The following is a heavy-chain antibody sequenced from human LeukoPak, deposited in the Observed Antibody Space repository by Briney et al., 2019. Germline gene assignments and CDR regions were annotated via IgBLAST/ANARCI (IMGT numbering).Heavy chain of an antibody. J-gene: IGHJ3*02. CDR1: GGTFSSYA. D-gene: IGHD1-1*01. CDR2: IIPIFGTA. Sequence: SVKVSCKASGGTFSSYAISWVRQAPGQGLEWMGGIIPIFGTANYAQKFQGRVTITTDESTSTAYMELSSLRSEDTAVYYCARESGTGRFPDAFDIWGQGTMVTVSS. CDR3: ARESGTGRFPDAFDI. V-gene: IGHV1-69*05.